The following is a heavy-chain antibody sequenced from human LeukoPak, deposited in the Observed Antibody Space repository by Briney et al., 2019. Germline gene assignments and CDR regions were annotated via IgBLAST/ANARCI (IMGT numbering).Heavy chain of an antibody. V-gene: IGHV1-69*13. CDR3: ARDNDGDYLDY. CDR2: IIPIFGTA. D-gene: IGHD1-1*01. J-gene: IGHJ4*02. CDR1: GGTFSSYA. Sequence: ASVKVSCKASGGTFSSYAISWVRQTPGQGLEWMGGIIPIFGTANYAQKFQGRVTITADESTSTAYMELSSLRSEDTAVYYCARDNDGDYLDYWGQGTLVTVSS.